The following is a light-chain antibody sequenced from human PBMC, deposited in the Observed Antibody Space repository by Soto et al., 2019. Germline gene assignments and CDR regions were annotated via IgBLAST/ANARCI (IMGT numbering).Light chain of an antibody. V-gene: IGKV1-39*01. CDR3: QQSYITPYT. CDR2: AAS. J-gene: IGKJ2*01. Sequence: DIQMTQSPSSLSASVGDTVTITCRASQSISVHLNWYQQKPGQVPKLLIYAASNLHSGVPSRFSGSGSETDFALTISRLQPEDFPTYSCQQSYITPYTFGQGTRLEIK. CDR1: QSISVH.